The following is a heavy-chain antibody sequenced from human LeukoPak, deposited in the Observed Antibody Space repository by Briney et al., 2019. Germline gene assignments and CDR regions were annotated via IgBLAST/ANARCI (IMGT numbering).Heavy chain of an antibody. CDR1: GGSISSYY. CDR2: INHSGNT. Sequence: PSETLSLTCTVSGGSISSYYWSWIRQPPGKGLEWIGEINHSGNTNYNPSLKSRVTISVDTSKNQFSLKLSSVTAADTAVYYCARERTTIGYYYYYYMDVWGKGTTVTVSS. D-gene: IGHD1-26*01. J-gene: IGHJ6*03. V-gene: IGHV4-34*01. CDR3: ARERTTIGYYYYYYMDV.